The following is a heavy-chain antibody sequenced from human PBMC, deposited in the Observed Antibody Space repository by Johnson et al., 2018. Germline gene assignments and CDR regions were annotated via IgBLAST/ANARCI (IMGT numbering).Heavy chain of an antibody. CDR1: GGTFSTYA. V-gene: IGHV1-69*01. D-gene: IGHD2-21*01. Sequence: VQLVESGAEVKKPGSSVKVSCKASGGTFSTYAISWVRQAPGQGLEWMGGINPIFGTVNYAQKFQGRVTINADESTRTAYMERSSLRAEGPAVYYCANIFDPNPLDVSRYGMDVWGQGTPVTVSS. J-gene: IGHJ6*02. CDR2: INPIFGTV. CDR3: ANIFDPNPLDVSRYGMDV.